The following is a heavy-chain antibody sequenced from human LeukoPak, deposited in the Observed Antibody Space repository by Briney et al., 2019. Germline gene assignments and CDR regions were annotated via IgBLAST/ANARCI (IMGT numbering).Heavy chain of an antibody. Sequence: SSETLSLTCTVSGGTINSSSYYWGWNRQRTGKGLEWIGSIYYSGSTYYNPSLKSRVTISVDTSKNQFSLKLSSVTAADTAVYYCARQRRYCSSTSCYAFDYWGQGTLVTVSS. J-gene: IGHJ4*02. CDR3: ARQRRYCSSTSCYAFDY. CDR1: GGTINSSSYY. D-gene: IGHD2-2*01. V-gene: IGHV4-39*01. CDR2: IYYSGST.